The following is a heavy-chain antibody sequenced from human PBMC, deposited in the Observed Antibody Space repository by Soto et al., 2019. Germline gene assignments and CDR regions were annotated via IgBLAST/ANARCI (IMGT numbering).Heavy chain of an antibody. CDR1: GFTFNNAW. CDR3: TTADYYDSSGYYYA. CDR2: IKSKADGGTT. V-gene: IGHV3-15*01. J-gene: IGHJ5*02. Sequence: EVQLVESGGGLVKPGGSLRLSCAASGFTFNNAWMAWVRQAPGKGLEWVGRIKSKADGGTTDYAAPVKGRFSISRDDSKTTVFLQMNSLKTEDTAVYYCTTADYYDSSGYYYAWGQGTLVTVSS. D-gene: IGHD3-22*01.